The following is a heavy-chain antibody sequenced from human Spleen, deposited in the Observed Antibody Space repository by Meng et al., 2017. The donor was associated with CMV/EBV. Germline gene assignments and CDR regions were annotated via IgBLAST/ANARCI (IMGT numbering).Heavy chain of an antibody. Sequence: GESLKISCAASGFTFSNYAMSWVRQAPGKGLEWVSVISASSSSTYYGDSVKGRFTISRDNSNNTFYLQMNSLRAEDTAVYYCAKELTSWGQGTLVTVSS. CDR1: GFTFSNYA. CDR2: ISASSSST. D-gene: IGHD2-21*02. J-gene: IGHJ5*02. V-gene: IGHV3-23*01. CDR3: AKELTS.